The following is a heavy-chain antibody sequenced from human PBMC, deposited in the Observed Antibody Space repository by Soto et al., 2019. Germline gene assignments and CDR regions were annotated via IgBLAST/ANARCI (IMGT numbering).Heavy chain of an antibody. CDR1: GGSISGYY. CDR3: ARDLWVYCGTDCYPLLV. CDR2: MYNTGST. D-gene: IGHD2-21*02. J-gene: IGHJ6*02. Sequence: PSETLSLTCTVSGGSISGYYWSWIRQPPGKGLEWIGYMYNTGSTVYNPSFKSRVTISVDTSKNQFSLKLNSVTAADTAVYYCARDLWVYCGTDCYPLLVSCQATTVTDPS. V-gene: IGHV4-59*01.